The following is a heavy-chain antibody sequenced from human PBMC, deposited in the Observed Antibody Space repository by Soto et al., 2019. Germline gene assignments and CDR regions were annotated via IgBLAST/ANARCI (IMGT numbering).Heavy chain of an antibody. CDR2: ISSSSSYI. V-gene: IGHV3-21*01. CDR1: GFTFSSYS. CDR3: ARVPEPGYYYYYMDV. J-gene: IGHJ6*03. Sequence: EVQLVESGGGLVKPGGSLRLSCAASGFTFSSYSMNWVRQAPGKGLEWVSSISSSSSYIYYADSVKGRFTISRDNAKNSLYLQMNSLRAEDTAVYYCARVPEPGYYYYYMDVWGKGTTVTVSS.